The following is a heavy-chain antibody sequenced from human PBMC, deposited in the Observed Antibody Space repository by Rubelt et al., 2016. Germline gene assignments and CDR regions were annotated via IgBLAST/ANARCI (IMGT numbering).Heavy chain of an antibody. D-gene: IGHD2-2*01. J-gene: IGHJ6*02. V-gene: IGHV4-59*01. CDR2: IYYSGST. Sequence: GYIYYSGSTNYNPSLKSRITISVDTSKNQFSLKLSSVTAADTAVYYCARAPRGGYCSSTSCYRYGMDVWGQGTTVTVSS. CDR3: ARAPRGGYCSSTSCYRYGMDV.